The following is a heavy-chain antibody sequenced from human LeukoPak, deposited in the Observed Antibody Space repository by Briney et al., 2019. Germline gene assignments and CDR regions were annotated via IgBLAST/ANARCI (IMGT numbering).Heavy chain of an antibody. V-gene: IGHV3-23*01. Sequence: GGSLRLSCAASRFTFSNYAMSWVRQAPGKGLEWVSTISGSGYSTYYADSVEGRFTISRDNSNNVLYLQMSSLRAEDTAVYYCAKRDYSNYALDCWGQGTLVTVSS. J-gene: IGHJ4*02. CDR2: ISGSGYST. D-gene: IGHD4-11*01. CDR1: RFTFSNYA. CDR3: AKRDYSNYALDC.